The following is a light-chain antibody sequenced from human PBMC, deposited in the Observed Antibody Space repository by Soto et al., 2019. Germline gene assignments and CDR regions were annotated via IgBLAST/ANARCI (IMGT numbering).Light chain of an antibody. J-gene: IGKJ1*01. CDR3: QQYGSSPGT. CDR2: GAS. CDR1: QSVSSDY. V-gene: IGKV3-20*01. Sequence: EIVLTQSPGTLFLSPGERATLSCRASQSVSSDYLAWFQQKPGQAPRLLIFGASNRDTGIPDRFSGSGSGTDFTLTISRLEPEDFAMYYCQQYGSSPGTFGQGTKVEVK.